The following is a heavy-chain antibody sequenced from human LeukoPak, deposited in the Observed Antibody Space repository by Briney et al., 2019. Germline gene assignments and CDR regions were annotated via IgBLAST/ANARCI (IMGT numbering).Heavy chain of an antibody. CDR3: ARLVATGFAAIDY. J-gene: IGHJ4*02. CDR2: VYYSGST. V-gene: IGHV4-31*03. Sequence: SETLSLTCTVSGDSINTGGYYWSWIRQHPGKVLEWIGYVYYSGSTHYNPTLKSRVTMSVDPSKNQFSLKLSSVTAADTAVYYCARLVATGFAAIDYWGQGTLVTVSS. CDR1: GDSINTGGYY. D-gene: IGHD2-15*01.